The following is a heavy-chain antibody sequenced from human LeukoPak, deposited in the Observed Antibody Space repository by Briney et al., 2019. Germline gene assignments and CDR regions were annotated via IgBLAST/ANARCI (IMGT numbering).Heavy chain of an antibody. Sequence: ASETLSLTCTVSGDSGSSGDYYWRWLRQPAGKGLEWIGRISSSGSTNYNPGLKSLFTISVDTSKNLFSLNLSSVAAADTALYFCARGPYSYDSSGAFDIWGQGTMVTVSS. V-gene: IGHV4-61*02. CDR3: ARGPYSYDSSGAFDI. J-gene: IGHJ3*02. CDR1: GDSGSSGDYY. D-gene: IGHD3-22*01. CDR2: ISSSGST.